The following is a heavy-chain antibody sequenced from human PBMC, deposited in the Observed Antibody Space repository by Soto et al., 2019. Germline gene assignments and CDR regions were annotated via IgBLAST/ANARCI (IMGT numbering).Heavy chain of an antibody. J-gene: IGHJ4*02. D-gene: IGHD3-16*02. CDR1: GGTFNTYA. CDR2: IFPMFDVP. V-gene: IGHV1-69*19. CDR3: ARSVGSGGVIGGFAY. Sequence: QVQLVQSGPEMKKPGSAVKVSCKASGGTFNTYAMNWVRQVPGQGLEWMGGIFPMFDVPRYAQKFQGRVTITLDESSSTSDMDLSSLRFDDTAVYYCARSVGSGGVIGGFAYWGKGTLV.